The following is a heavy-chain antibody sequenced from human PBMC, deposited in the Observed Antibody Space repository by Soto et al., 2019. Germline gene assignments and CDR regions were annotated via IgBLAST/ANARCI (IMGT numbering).Heavy chain of an antibody. V-gene: IGHV3-7*01. J-gene: IGHJ6*02. Sequence: PXGSLRLSCAASGFTFSSYWMSWVRQAPGKGLEWVANIKQDGSEKYYVDSVKGRFTISRDNAKNSLYLQMNSLRAEDTAVYYCAXXXWLVXSSSSGMDVWGQGTTVTVSS. CDR3: AXXXWLVXSSSSGMDV. CDR1: GFTFSSYW. CDR2: IKQDGSEK. D-gene: IGHD6-19*01.